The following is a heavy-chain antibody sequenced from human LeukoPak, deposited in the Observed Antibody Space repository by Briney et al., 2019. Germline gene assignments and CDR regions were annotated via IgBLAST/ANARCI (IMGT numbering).Heavy chain of an antibody. Sequence: ASVKVSCKVSGYTLTELSMHWVRQAPGKGLEWMGGFDPGDGATIFAQKFQGRVTMTEDTSTDTAYMELSSLRSEDTAVYYCATNLATVVTPAYYWGQGTLVTVSS. J-gene: IGHJ4*02. D-gene: IGHD4-23*01. V-gene: IGHV1-24*01. CDR3: ATNLATVVTPAYY. CDR2: FDPGDGAT. CDR1: GYTLTELS.